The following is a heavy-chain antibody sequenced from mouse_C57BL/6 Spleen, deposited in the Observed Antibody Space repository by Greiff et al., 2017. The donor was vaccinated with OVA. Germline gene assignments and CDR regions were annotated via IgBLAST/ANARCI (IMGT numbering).Heavy chain of an antibody. CDR1: GYSITSGYY. Sequence: EVKLMESGPGLVKPSQSLSLTCSVTGYSITSGYYWNWIRQFPGNKLEWMGYISYDGSNNYNPSLKNRISITRDTSKNQFFLKLNSVTTEDTATYYCARGEFYDGYKDWYFDVWGTGTTVTVSS. V-gene: IGHV3-6*01. CDR2: ISYDGSN. J-gene: IGHJ1*03. CDR3: ARGEFYDGYKDWYFDV. D-gene: IGHD2-3*01.